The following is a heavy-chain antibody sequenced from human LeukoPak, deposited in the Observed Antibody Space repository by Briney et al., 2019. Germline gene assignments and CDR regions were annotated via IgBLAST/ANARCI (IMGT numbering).Heavy chain of an antibody. Sequence: SVKISCKASGYTFTSYAISWVRQAPGQGLEWMGGIIPIFGTANYAQKFQGRVTITADESTSTAYMELSSLRSEDTAVYYCARDFSDSSFEGSDYFDYWGQGTLVTVSS. CDR2: IIPIFGTA. CDR3: ARDFSDSSFEGSDYFDY. D-gene: IGHD3-22*01. J-gene: IGHJ4*02. CDR1: GYTFTSYA. V-gene: IGHV1-69*13.